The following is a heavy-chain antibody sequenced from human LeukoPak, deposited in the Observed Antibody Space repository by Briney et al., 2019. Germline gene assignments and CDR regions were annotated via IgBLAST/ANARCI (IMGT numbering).Heavy chain of an antibody. J-gene: IGHJ2*01. Sequence: SETLSLTCAVYGGSFSGYYWSWIRQPPGKGPEWLGEINHSGSTNYNPSLKSRVTISVDTSKNQFSLKLSSVTAADTAVYYCARGVSLGFLEWPRAKNWYFDLWGRGTLVTVSS. V-gene: IGHV4-34*01. CDR1: GGSFSGYY. D-gene: IGHD3-3*01. CDR2: INHSGST. CDR3: ARGVSLGFLEWPRAKNWYFDL.